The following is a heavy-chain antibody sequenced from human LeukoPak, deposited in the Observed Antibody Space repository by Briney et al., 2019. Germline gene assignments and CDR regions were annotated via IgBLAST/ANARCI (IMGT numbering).Heavy chain of an antibody. CDR3: ARGFDGNFDY. V-gene: IGHV3-20*04. Sequence: GGSLRLSCAASGFTFDDYGMSWVRQAAGQGLEWVSGINWNGANTDYADSVKGRFTISRDNAKNSLYLQMNSLRAEDTALYYCARGFDGNFDYWGQGTLVTVST. CDR1: GFTFDDYG. J-gene: IGHJ4*02. D-gene: IGHD3-9*01. CDR2: INWNGANT.